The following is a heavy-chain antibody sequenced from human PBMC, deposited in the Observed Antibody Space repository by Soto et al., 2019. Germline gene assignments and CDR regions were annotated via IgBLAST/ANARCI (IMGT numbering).Heavy chain of an antibody. CDR2: IYSGGST. CDR1: GFTVSSNY. D-gene: IGHD1-26*01. J-gene: IGHJ6*03. V-gene: IGHV3-66*01. Sequence: GGSLRLSCAASGFTVSSNYMSWVRQAPGKGLEWVSVIYSGGSTYYADSVKGRFTISRDKSRNTLYLQMNSLRAEDTAVYYCARDVRVGMYYYYMDVWGKGTTVTVSS. CDR3: ARDVRVGMYYYYMDV.